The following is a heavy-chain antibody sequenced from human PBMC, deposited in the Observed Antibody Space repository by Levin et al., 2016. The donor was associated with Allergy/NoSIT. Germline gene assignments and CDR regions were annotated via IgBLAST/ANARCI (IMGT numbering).Heavy chain of an antibody. V-gene: IGHV1-18*01. D-gene: IGHD1-1*01. J-gene: IGHJ6*02. CDR3: ARDPLHLRTTGTQWLGYYYYYYGMDV. CDR2: ISAYNGNT. Sequence: WVRQAPGQGLEWMGWISAYNGNTNYAQKLQGRVTMTTDTSTSTAYMELRSLRSDDTAVYYCARDPLHLRTTGTQWLGYYYYYYGMDVWGQGTTVTVSS.